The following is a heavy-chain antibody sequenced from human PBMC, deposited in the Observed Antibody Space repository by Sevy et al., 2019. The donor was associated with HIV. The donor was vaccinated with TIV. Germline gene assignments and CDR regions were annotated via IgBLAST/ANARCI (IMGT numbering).Heavy chain of an antibody. D-gene: IGHD1-26*01. CDR1: GVTTEDYG. V-gene: IGHV3-20*04. CDR2: IYWNGGST. J-gene: IGHJ4*02. Sequence: GGSLRLSCAGSGVTTEDYGMNWVRQVPGKGLEWVSGIYWNGGSTAYADSVKGRFTISRDNAKRSLYLQMNSLRVDDTALYYCVRAFSATYSACFEYWGQGALVTVSS. CDR3: VRAFSATYSACFEY.